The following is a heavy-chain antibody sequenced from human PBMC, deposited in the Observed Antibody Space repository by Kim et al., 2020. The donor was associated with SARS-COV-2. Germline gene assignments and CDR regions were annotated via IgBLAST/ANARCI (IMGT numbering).Heavy chain of an antibody. Sequence: GGSLRLSCAASGFTFSSYSMNWVRQAPGKGLEWVSSISSSSSYIYYADSVKGRFTISRDNAKNSLYLQMNSLRAEDTAVYYCARETPPTAPPDYWGQGTLVTVSS. D-gene: IGHD2-21*02. J-gene: IGHJ4*02. CDR2: ISSSSSYI. CDR3: ARETPPTAPPDY. V-gene: IGHV3-21*01. CDR1: GFTFSSYS.